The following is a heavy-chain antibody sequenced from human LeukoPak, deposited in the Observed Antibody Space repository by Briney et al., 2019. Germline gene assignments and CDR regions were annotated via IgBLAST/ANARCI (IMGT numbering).Heavy chain of an antibody. CDR3: ATDREGDPSAYYLV. J-gene: IGHJ4*02. Sequence: GGSLRLSCAASGFTFSDYAMSWVRQAPGKGLEWVSTISDNGGGTYYADSVKGRFTISRDNSKNTLFLQRNSLRAEDSAVYYCATDREGDPSAYYLVGGQGTLITVSS. CDR2: ISDNGGGT. D-gene: IGHD3-22*01. CDR1: GFTFSDYA. V-gene: IGHV3-23*01.